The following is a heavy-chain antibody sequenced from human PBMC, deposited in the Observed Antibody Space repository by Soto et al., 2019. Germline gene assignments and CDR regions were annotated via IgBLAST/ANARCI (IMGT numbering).Heavy chain of an antibody. CDR3: ARDGYCSGGSCYSVPDFDY. J-gene: IGHJ4*02. V-gene: IGHV3-33*01. CDR2: IWYDGSNK. Sequence: QVQLVESGGGVVQPGRSLRLSCAASGFTFSSYGMHWVRQAPGKGLEWGAVIWYDGSNKYYADSVKGRFTICRDNSKNKLYLKMTSLRDKNTAVYYCARDGYCSGGSCYSVPDFDYWGQGTLVTVSS. D-gene: IGHD2-15*01. CDR1: GFTFSSYG.